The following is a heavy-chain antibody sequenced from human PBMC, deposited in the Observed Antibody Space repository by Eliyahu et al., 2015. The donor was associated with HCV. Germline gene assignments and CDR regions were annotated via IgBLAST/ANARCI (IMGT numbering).Heavy chain of an antibody. CDR3: ANGRRWLDP. CDR1: GXPFXVDA. CDR2: ITASGYDT. J-gene: IGHJ5*01. V-gene: IGHV3-23*01. Sequence: EVQLLESGGDLVQPGGSLXLSXPASGXPFXVDAMSWARQAPGKGLEWISTITASGYDTFYADSVKGRFSISRENSKNMLYLEMNNLRVDDTAIYYCANGRRWLDPWGRGTLVTVSS.